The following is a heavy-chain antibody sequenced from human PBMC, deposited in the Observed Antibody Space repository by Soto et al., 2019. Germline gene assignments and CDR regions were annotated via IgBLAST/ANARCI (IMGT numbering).Heavy chain of an antibody. Sequence: WTWLRQYPGNGLEWVRYILSSGPTLYNPSLKNRLIISVDTSTNQFPLGLSSVTAAGTALYYRARARGYNNVYSSFPIEFWGQGAVVTVSS. V-gene: IGHV4-31*02. D-gene: IGHD5-18*01. CDR2: ILSSGPT. J-gene: IGHJ4*02. CDR3: ARARGYNNVYSSFPIEF.